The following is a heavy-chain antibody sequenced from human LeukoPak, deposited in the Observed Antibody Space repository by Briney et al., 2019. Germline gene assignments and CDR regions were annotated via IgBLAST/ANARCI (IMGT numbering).Heavy chain of an antibody. Sequence: PGRSLRLSCAASGFTFSSYGMHWVRQAPGKGLEWVAVIWYDGSNKYYADSVKGRFTVSRDNSKNTLYLQMNSLRAEDTAVYYYARGFDCGGDCYNYYYYYYGMDVWGQGTTVTVSS. CDR1: GFTFSSYG. CDR2: IWYDGSNK. V-gene: IGHV3-33*01. J-gene: IGHJ6*02. CDR3: ARGFDCGGDCYNYYYYYYGMDV. D-gene: IGHD2-21*02.